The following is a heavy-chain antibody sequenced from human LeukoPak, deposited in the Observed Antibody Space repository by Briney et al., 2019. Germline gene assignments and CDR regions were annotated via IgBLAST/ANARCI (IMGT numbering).Heavy chain of an antibody. J-gene: IGHJ6*02. V-gene: IGHV1-24*01. Sequence: ASVKVSCKVSGYTLTELSMHWVRQAPGKGLEWMGGFDPEDGETIYAQKFQGRVTITADESTSTAYMELSSLRSEDTAVYYCARDLHDCSSTSCYYYYGMDVWGQGTTVTVSS. D-gene: IGHD2-2*01. CDR1: GYTLTELS. CDR3: ARDLHDCSSTSCYYYYGMDV. CDR2: FDPEDGET.